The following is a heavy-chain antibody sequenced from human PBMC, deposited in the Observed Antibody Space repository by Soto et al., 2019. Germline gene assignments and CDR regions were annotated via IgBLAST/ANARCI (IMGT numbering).Heavy chain of an antibody. CDR1: GFTFSSYW. J-gene: IGHJ4*02. V-gene: IGHV3-74*01. CDR2: INSDGSST. D-gene: IGHD3-22*01. Sequence: PVGSLRLSCAASGFTFSSYWMHWVRQAPGKGLVWVSRINSDGSSTSYADSVKGRFTISRDNAKNTLYLQMNSLRAEDTAVYYCARDLYYDSSGYPIGYWGQGTLVTVSS. CDR3: ARDLYYDSSGYPIGY.